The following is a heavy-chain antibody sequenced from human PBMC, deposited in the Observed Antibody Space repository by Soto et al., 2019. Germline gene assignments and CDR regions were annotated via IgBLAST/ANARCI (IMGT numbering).Heavy chain of an antibody. CDR1: GGTFSSYA. J-gene: IGHJ3*02. Sequence: QVQLVQSGAEVKKPGSSVKVSCKASGGTFSSYAISWVRQAPGQGLEWMGGIIPIFGTANYAQKFQGRVTSTGDESTSTGYMALSSLRSEDTAVYYCAREGNNWNEARHLFAFDIWGQGTMVTVSS. V-gene: IGHV1-69*12. CDR3: AREGNNWNEARHLFAFDI. D-gene: IGHD1-1*01. CDR2: IIPIFGTA.